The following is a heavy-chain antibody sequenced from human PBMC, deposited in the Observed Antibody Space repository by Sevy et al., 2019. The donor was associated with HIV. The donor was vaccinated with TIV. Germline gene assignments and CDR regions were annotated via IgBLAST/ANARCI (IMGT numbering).Heavy chain of an antibody. CDR3: AKDRRYGDIGLFDY. J-gene: IGHJ4*02. CDR1: GFTFSSYA. D-gene: IGHD4-17*01. CDR2: FSSSGGNT. V-gene: IGHV3-23*01. Sequence: GGSLRLSCAASGFTFSSYAMSWVRQAPGKGLEWVSVFSSSGGNTYYADSVNSRFTISRDNSKNTLYLQMNSLRDEDTAVYYCAKDRRYGDIGLFDYWGQGTLVTVSS.